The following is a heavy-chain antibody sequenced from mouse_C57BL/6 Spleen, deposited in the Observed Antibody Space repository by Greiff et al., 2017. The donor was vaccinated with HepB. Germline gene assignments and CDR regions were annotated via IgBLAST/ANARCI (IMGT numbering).Heavy chain of an antibody. CDR1: GYTFTGYW. Sequence: VQLQQSGAELMKPGASVKLSCKATGYTFTGYWIEWVKQRPGHGLEWIGEILPGSSSTNYNEKFKGKATFTADTSSNTAYMQLSSLTTEDSAIYYCARRGDYDYDDAMDYWGQGTSVTVSS. CDR2: ILPGSSST. V-gene: IGHV1-9*01. D-gene: IGHD2-4*01. CDR3: ARRGDYDYDDAMDY. J-gene: IGHJ4*01.